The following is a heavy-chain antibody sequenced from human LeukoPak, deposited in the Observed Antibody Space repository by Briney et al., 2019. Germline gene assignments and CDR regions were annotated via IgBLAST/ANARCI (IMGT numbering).Heavy chain of an antibody. J-gene: IGHJ5*02. CDR1: GDSVSNNIAT. V-gene: IGHV6-1*01. Sequence: SQTLSLTCAISGDSVSNNIATWNWVRQSPSRGLEWLGRTYYRSRWGNDYAISVKGRITINPDTSRNQFSLQLNSVTPEDTAVYYCARDLGSSSWFERYNWFDPWGQGTLVTVSS. CDR3: ARDLGSSSWFERYNWFDP. CDR2: TYYRSRWGN. D-gene: IGHD6-13*01.